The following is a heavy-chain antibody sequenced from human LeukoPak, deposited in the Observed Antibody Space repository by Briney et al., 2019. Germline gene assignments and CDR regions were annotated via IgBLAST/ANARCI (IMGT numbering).Heavy chain of an antibody. V-gene: IGHV4-59*01. D-gene: IGHD3-9*01. J-gene: IGHJ3*02. CDR1: GGSISSYY. CDR2: IYYSGST. CDR3: ARGYYDILTSDAFDI. Sequence: SETLSLTCIVSGGSISSYYWSWIRQPPGKGLEWIGYIYYSGSTNYNPSLKSRVTISVDTSKNQFSLKLSSVTAADTAVYYCARGYYDILTSDAFDIWGQGTMVTVSS.